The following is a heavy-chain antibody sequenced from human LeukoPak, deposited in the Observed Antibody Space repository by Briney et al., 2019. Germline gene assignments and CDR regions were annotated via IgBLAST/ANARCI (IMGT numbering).Heavy chain of an antibody. D-gene: IGHD3-10*01. J-gene: IGHJ3*02. CDR2: IYTSGST. Sequence: SETLSLTCTVSGGSISSYYWSWIRQPAGKGLEWIGRIYTSGSTNYNPSLKSRVTMSVDTSKNQFSLKLSSVTAADTAVYYCARVYYYGSGSYRNAFDIWGQGAMVTVSS. CDR3: ARVYYYGSGSYRNAFDI. V-gene: IGHV4-4*07. CDR1: GGSISSYY.